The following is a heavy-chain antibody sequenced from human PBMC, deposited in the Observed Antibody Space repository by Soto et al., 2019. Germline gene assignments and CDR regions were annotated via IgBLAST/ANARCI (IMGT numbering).Heavy chain of an antibody. J-gene: IGHJ6*02. CDR2: IWYDGSNK. CDR1: VFTCSSYG. Sequence: WWSLRLSCSASVFTCSSYGMHWVRQAPGKGLEWVAVIWYDGSNKYYADSVEGRFTISRDNSKNTLYLQMNSLRAEDTAVYYCARDGGTYYYGSGSYYTPLYYGMDVWGQGTTVTVSS. V-gene: IGHV3-33*01. D-gene: IGHD3-10*01. CDR3: ARDGGTYYYGSGSYYTPLYYGMDV.